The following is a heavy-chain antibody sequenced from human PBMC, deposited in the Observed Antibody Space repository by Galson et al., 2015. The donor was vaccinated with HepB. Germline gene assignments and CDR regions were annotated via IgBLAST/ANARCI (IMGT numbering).Heavy chain of an antibody. D-gene: IGHD1-26*01. J-gene: IGHJ4*02. CDR1: GYTLTELS. Sequence: SVKVSCKVSGYTLTELSMHWVRQAPGQGLEWMGGIIPIFGTANYAQKFQGRVTITADESTSTAYMELSSLRSEDTAVYYCARGVVGATAFPFDYWGQGTLVTVSS. V-gene: IGHV1-69*13. CDR2: IIPIFGTA. CDR3: ARGVVGATAFPFDY.